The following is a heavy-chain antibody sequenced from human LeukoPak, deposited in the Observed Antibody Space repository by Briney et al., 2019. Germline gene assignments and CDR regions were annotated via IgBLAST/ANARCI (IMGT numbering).Heavy chain of an antibody. V-gene: IGHV3-13*01. CDR3: ARVGYSGYEDAFDI. CDR2: IGTAGEI. CDR1: GFTFSSYD. Sequence: GGSLRLSCAASGFTFSSYDIHWVRQATGKGLEWVSGIGTAGEIYYPGSVKGRFTISRENAKNSLYLQMNSLRAGDTAVYYCARVGYSGYEDAFDIWGQGTMVTVSS. J-gene: IGHJ3*02. D-gene: IGHD5-12*01.